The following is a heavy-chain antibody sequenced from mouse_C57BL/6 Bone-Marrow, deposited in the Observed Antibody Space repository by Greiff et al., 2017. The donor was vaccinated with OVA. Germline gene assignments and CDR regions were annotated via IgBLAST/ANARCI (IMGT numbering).Heavy chain of an antibody. J-gene: IGHJ1*03. D-gene: IGHD1-1*01. CDR1: GFTFSDYY. Sequence: EVKLMESGGGLVQPGGSLKLSCAASGFTFSDYYMYWVRQTPEKRLEWVAYISNGGGSTYYPDTVKGRFTISRDNAKNTLYLQMSRLKSEDTAMYYCARHIGSPYWYFDVWGTGTTVTVSS. V-gene: IGHV5-12*01. CDR2: ISNGGGST. CDR3: ARHIGSPYWYFDV.